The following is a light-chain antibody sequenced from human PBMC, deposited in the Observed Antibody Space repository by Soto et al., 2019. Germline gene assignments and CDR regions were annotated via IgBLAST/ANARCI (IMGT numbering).Light chain of an antibody. CDR3: HQYGSSPFT. V-gene: IGKV3-20*01. CDR1: QSVSANY. J-gene: IGKJ3*01. Sequence: EVVLTQSPATLSLSPGERATLSCRANQSVSANYLAWYQQKPGQAPRLLIYGASSRATAIPDRFSGSGSGTEFTLTISRLEPEDFAVFYWHQYGSSPFTFGPGTKVDIK. CDR2: GAS.